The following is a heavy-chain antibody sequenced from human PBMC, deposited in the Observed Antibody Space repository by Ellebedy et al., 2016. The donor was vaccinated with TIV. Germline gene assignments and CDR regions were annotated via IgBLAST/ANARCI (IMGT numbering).Heavy chain of an antibody. V-gene: IGHV3-23*01. CDR2: ISGSGGST. CDR3: AKLARGWYGH. Sequence: GESLKISCAASGFTFSSYAMSWVRQAPGKGLEWVSAISGSGGSTYYADSVKGRFTISRDNSKNTLYLQMNSLRAEDTAVYYCAKLARGWYGHWGQGTLVTVSS. CDR1: GFTFSSYA. J-gene: IGHJ5*02.